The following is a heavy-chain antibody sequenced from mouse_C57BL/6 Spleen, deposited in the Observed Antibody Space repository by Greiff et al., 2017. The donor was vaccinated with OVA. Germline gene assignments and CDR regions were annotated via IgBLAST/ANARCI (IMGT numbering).Heavy chain of an antibody. CDR3: ARRIFHYYGSPWYFDV. CDR2: IDPSDSYT. Sequence: VQLQQPGAELVMPGASVKLSCKASGYTFTSYWMHWVKQRPGQGLEWIGEIDPSDSYTNYNQKFKGKSTLTVDNSSSTAYMQLSSLTSEDSAVYYWARRIFHYYGSPWYFDVWGTGTTVTVSS. V-gene: IGHV1-69*01. CDR1: GYTFTSYW. J-gene: IGHJ1*03. D-gene: IGHD1-1*01.